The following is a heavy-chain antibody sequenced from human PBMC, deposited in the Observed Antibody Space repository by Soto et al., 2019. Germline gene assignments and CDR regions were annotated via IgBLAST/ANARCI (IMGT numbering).Heavy chain of an antibody. CDR3: ARVASMGVVNSPLFCFDL. CDR2: ISTLGTTI. Sequence: LRLFCSASGFDFKVYGMTWVRQAPGKGLEWISDISTLGTTIHYADSVRDRFTISRDNPTNTVYLHLTSLRDEDTAVYYCARVASMGVVNSPLFCFDLWGQATLGTVSS. J-gene: IGHJ5*02. D-gene: IGHD3-10*01. CDR1: GFDFKVYG. V-gene: IGHV3-48*03.